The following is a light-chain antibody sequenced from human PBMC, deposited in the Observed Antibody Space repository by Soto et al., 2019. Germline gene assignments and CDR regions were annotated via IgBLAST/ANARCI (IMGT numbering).Light chain of an antibody. CDR2: DVS. CDR3: QQYKVYPYT. V-gene: IGKV1-16*01. Sequence: DIQMTQSPSSLSASVGDRVTITCRASQDIGHSLAWYQQKPGRPPKLLIYDVSFLESGVPSRFSGSGSGTDFNLTISSLRPDDFATFYCQQYKVYPYTFGQGTRLDIQ. J-gene: IGKJ2*01. CDR1: QDIGHS.